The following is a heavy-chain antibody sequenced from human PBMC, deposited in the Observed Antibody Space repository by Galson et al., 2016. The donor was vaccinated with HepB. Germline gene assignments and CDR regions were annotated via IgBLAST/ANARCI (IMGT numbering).Heavy chain of an antibody. CDR1: GFSFSTSGEG. CDR2: IYWDDDK. D-gene: IGHD3-3*01. CDR3: AHCLPRAPRYLEHNCFDP. Sequence: PALVKPTQTLTLTCTFSGFSFSTSGEGVGWIRQPPGKALEWLALIYWDDDKPYSPSLKSRLTITKDTSKNQVILTMTNMDPVDKATYYCAHCLPRAPRYLEHNCFDPWGQGTLVTVSS. V-gene: IGHV2-5*02. J-gene: IGHJ5*02.